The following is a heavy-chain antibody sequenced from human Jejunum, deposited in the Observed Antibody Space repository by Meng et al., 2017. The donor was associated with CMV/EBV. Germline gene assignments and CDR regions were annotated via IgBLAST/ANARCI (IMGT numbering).Heavy chain of an antibody. CDR3: TTDNWLGCGSCYPVGFDP. Sequence: FSKTWMNWVRQAPGKGLEWVGRIKTKSDGETTLYTEPVKGRFTISRDDSKSTLYLQMNSLKSEDTAVYYCTTDNWLGCGSCYPVGFDPWGQGTLVTVSS. V-gene: IGHV3-15*07. CDR2: IKTKSDGETT. D-gene: IGHD2-15*01. CDR1: FSKTW. J-gene: IGHJ5*02.